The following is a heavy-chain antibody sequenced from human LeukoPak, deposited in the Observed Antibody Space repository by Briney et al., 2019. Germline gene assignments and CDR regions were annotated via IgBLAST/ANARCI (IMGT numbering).Heavy chain of an antibody. CDR1: GFTVSSNY. J-gene: IGHJ6*02. CDR3: AKVQIPAFGGVIVAGLNYYYYGMDV. CDR2: IYSGGST. D-gene: IGHD3-16*02. Sequence: GGSLRLSCAASGFTVSSNYMSWVRQAPGEGLEWVSVIYSGGSTYYADSVRGRFTISRDTSKNTLYLQMNSLRAEDTTVYYCAKVQIPAFGGVIVAGLNYYYYGMDVWGQGTTVTVSS. V-gene: IGHV3-66*01.